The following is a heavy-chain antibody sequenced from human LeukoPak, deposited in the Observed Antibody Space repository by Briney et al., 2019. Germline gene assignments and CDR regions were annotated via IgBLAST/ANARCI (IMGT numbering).Heavy chain of an antibody. V-gene: IGHV3-23*01. D-gene: IGHD6-19*01. CDR3: AKGADYGSGRVDY. CDR1: GFTFSRYA. J-gene: IGHJ4*02. CDR2: ISDSGV. Sequence: PGGSLRLSCAASGFTFSRYAMTWVRQAPGRGLEWVSTISDSGVYADSVKGRFTISRDNSKNTLYLQINSLRAEDTAEYYCAKGADYGSGRVDYWGQGTLVTVSS.